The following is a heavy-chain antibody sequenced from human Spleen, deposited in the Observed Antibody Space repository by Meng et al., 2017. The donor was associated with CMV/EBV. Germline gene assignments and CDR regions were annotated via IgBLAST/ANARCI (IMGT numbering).Heavy chain of an antibody. CDR2: ISYDGSNK. CDR3: ARELSRYCSSTSCSGFDY. CDR1: FTFSSYA. D-gene: IGHD2-2*01. V-gene: IGHV3-30*04. Sequence: FTFSSYAMHWVRQAPGKGLEWVAVISYDGSNKYYADSVKGRFTISRDNSKNTLYLQMNSLRAEDTAVYYCARELSRYCSSTSCSGFDYWGQGTLVTVSS. J-gene: IGHJ4*02.